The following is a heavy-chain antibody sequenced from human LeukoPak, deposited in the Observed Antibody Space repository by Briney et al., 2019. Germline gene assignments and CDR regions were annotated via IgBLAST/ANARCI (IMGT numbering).Heavy chain of an antibody. Sequence: GGTLRLSCAASGFSFSSHGMTWVRQAPGKGLEWVSTISASGGSTHHADSVKGRFTISRDNSKNTLYLQMNSLRAEDTAVYYCAKDPSTLTLTDDYWGQGTLVTVSS. V-gene: IGHV3-23*01. CDR3: AKDPSTLTLTDDY. CDR1: GFSFSSHG. J-gene: IGHJ4*02. CDR2: ISASGGST.